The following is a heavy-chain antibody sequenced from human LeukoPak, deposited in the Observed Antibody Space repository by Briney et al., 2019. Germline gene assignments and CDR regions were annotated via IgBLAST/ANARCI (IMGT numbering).Heavy chain of an antibody. Sequence: PGGSLRLSCAASGFIFDNYGMHWVRQAPGKGLEWVAFVHYDGKNERYANSVKGRFTISRDNSKDTLYLQMNSLGTEDTAVYYCVKETVARAAGGDYWGQGTLVTVSS. D-gene: IGHD1-1*01. CDR3: VKETVARAAGGDY. V-gene: IGHV3-30*02. CDR2: VHYDGKNE. CDR1: GFIFDNYG. J-gene: IGHJ4*02.